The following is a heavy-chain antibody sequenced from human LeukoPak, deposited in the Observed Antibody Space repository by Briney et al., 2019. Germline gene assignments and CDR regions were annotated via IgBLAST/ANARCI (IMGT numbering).Heavy chain of an antibody. D-gene: IGHD4/OR15-4a*01. CDR1: GFTFSSYW. V-gene: IGHV3-7*01. CDR3: ARDRTMVGYYYYGMDV. Sequence: GGSLRLSCAASGFTFSSYWVGWVRQAPGKGLEWVGNIKQDGSEKYYVDSVKGRFTISRDNAKNSLYLQMNSLRAEDTAVYYCARDRTMVGYYYYGMDVWGQGTTVTVSS. CDR2: IKQDGSEK. J-gene: IGHJ6*02.